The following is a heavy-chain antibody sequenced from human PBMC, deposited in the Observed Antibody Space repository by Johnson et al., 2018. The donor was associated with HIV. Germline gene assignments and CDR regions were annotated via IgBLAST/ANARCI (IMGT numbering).Heavy chain of an antibody. CDR2: IKEDGSAK. CDR1: GFTISSYW. CDR3: ARDGGIATALDGFDI. Sequence: EVQLVESGGGVVQPGGSLRLSCAASGFTISSYWMSWVRQAPGKGLEWVANIKEDGSAKYYVDSVRGRFTISRDNAKNSLFLQMDSLRAEDTAVSYCARDGGIATALDGFDIWGQGTMVTVSS. D-gene: IGHD6-13*01. V-gene: IGHV3-7*05. J-gene: IGHJ3*02.